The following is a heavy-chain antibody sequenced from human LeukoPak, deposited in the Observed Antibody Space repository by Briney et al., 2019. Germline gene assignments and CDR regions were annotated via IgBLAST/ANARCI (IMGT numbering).Heavy chain of an antibody. CDR2: ISSSSSYI. D-gene: IGHD2-15*01. CDR1: GFTFSSYS. CDR3: ARVDGSLFAYFDY. Sequence: GGSLRLSCAASGFTFSSYSMNWVRQAPGKGLEWVSSISSSSSYIYYADSVKGRFTISRDNTKNSLYLKMSRLRDEDTAVYYCARVDGSLFAYFDYWGQGTLVTVSS. J-gene: IGHJ4*02. V-gene: IGHV3-21*01.